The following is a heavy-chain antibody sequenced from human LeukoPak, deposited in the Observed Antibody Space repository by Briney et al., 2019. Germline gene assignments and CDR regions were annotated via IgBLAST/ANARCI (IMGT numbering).Heavy chain of an antibody. Sequence: GGSLRLSCAASGFTVISNYMSWVRQAPGKGLEWVSLIYSGGSTYYADSVKGRFTISSDNSKNTLYLQMNSLRAEDTAVYYCARGSRTPLLWFGELSWGQGTMVTVSS. D-gene: IGHD3-10*01. CDR3: ARGSRTPLLWFGELS. V-gene: IGHV3-66*01. J-gene: IGHJ3*01. CDR1: GFTVISNY. CDR2: IYSGGST.